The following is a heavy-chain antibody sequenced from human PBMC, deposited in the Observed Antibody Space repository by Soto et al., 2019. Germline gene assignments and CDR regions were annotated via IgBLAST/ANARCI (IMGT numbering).Heavy chain of an antibody. CDR3: ARGGGVSTWYVSHFDY. D-gene: IGHD6-13*01. Sequence: QLQLQESGSGLVKPSQTLSLTCAVSGDSISSGGYSWSWIRQPPGKGLEWIGYIYHSGNTYYKPSLKSRVPISINRSQNPFSLKLKFVNAADTAVYYCARGGGVSTWYVSHFDYWGQGTLVTVSS. CDR1: GDSISSGGYS. V-gene: IGHV4-30-2*01. CDR2: IYHSGNT. J-gene: IGHJ4*02.